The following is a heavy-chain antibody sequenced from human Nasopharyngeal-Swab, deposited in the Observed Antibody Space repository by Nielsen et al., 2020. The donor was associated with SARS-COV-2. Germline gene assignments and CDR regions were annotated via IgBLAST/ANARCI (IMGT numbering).Heavy chain of an antibody. V-gene: IGHV3-21*01. CDR3: TRDLERWLQADYYNYYGMDV. J-gene: IGHJ6*02. CDR2: ISSSSSYI. Sequence: GGSLRLSCVASGFTFSSYTMNWVRQAPGKGLEWVSSISSSSSYIYYTDSVKGRFTISRDNAKNSLYLQMNSLRAEDTAIYYCTRDLERWLQADYYNYYGMDVWGQGTTVTVSS. D-gene: IGHD5-24*01. CDR1: GFTFSSYT.